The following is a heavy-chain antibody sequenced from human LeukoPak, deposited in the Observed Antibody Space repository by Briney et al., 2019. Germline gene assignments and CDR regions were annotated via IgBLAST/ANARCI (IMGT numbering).Heavy chain of an antibody. V-gene: IGHV4-39*01. CDR2: IYYSGST. CDR3: ARHRRIDEGFDY. Sequence: SETLSLTCTVSGGSISSYYWSWIRQPPGKGLEWIGSIYYSGSTYYNPSLKSRLTISVDRSKNQFSLKLTSVTAADTAVFYCARHRRIDEGFDYWGQGTLVTVSS. CDR1: GGSISSYY. J-gene: IGHJ4*02.